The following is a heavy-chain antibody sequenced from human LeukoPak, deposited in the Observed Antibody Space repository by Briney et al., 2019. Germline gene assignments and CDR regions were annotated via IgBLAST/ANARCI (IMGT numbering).Heavy chain of an antibody. CDR1: GFTFDDYG. CDR3: ARYSVYSNAFDI. D-gene: IGHD2-21*01. CDR2: ISSSSSYI. Sequence: PGGSLRLSCAASGFTFDDYGMSWVRQAPGKGLEWVSSISSSSSYIYYVDSVKGRFTISRDNAKNSLYLQMNSLRAEDTAVYYCARYSVYSNAFDIWGQGTMVTVSS. V-gene: IGHV3-21*01. J-gene: IGHJ3*02.